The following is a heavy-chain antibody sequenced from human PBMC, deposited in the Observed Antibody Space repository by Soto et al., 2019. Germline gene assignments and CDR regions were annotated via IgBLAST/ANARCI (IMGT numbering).Heavy chain of an antibody. V-gene: IGHV1-3*01. CDR2: INAGNGNT. CDR3: ASGEGSYYYYYGMDV. CDR1: GYTFTSYA. J-gene: IGHJ6*02. D-gene: IGHD1-26*01. Sequence: ASVKVSCKASGYTFTSYAMHWVRQAPGQRLEWMGWINAGNGNTKYSQKFQGRVTITRDTSASTAYMELSSLRSEDTAVYYCASGEGSYYYYYGMDVWGQGTTVTVSS.